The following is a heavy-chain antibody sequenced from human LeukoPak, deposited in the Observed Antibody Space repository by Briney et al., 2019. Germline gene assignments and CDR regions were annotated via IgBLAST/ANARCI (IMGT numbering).Heavy chain of an antibody. Sequence: GGSLRLSCAASGFTFDKFAMSWVRQAPGKGLQWVSTITSGADTYYADSVKGRFSISRDNSRNTVSVQMHSLRADDTAVYFCAKGDNFGRVADAFDSWGQGTMVTASS. V-gene: IGHV3-23*01. J-gene: IGHJ3*01. CDR3: AKGDNFGRVADAFDS. D-gene: IGHD1-1*01. CDR2: ITSGADT. CDR1: GFTFDKFA.